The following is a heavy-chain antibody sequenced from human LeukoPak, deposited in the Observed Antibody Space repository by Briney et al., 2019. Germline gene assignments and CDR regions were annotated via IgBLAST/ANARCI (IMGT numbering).Heavy chain of an antibody. CDR3: ARAYMAVAGTDPFDI. D-gene: IGHD6-19*01. CDR2: ISSSSSYI. J-gene: IGHJ3*02. V-gene: IGHV3-21*01. CDR1: GFTFSSYS. Sequence: GGSLRLSCAASGFTFSSYSMNWVRQAPGKGLEWVSSISSSSSYIYYADSVKGRFTISRDNAKNSLYLQMNSLRAEDTAVYYCARAYMAVAGTDPFDIWGQGTMVTVSS.